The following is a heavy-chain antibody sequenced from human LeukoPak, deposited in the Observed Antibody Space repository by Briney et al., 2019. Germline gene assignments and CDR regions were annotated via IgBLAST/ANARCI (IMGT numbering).Heavy chain of an antibody. J-gene: IGHJ5*02. V-gene: IGHV4-39*07. CDR2: IYYSGTT. D-gene: IGHD3-16*01. CDR3: AREGGAPRGWFDP. CDR1: GGSSSNKNYY. Sequence: SETLSLTCTVSGGSSSNKNYYWAWIRQTPGKGLEWIGSIYYSGTTYYNPSLQSRVTISVDTSKSQFSLKLNSVTAADTAVYYCAREGGAPRGWFDPWGQGTLVTVS.